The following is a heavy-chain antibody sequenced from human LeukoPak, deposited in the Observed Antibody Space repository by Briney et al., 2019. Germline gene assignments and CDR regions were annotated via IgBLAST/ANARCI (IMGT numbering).Heavy chain of an antibody. CDR3: ARGLPTTRGYDYVWGDGMDV. D-gene: IGHD3-16*01. CDR1: GLIVSINY. CDR2: IYYSGST. J-gene: IGHJ6*02. V-gene: IGHV4-59*02. Sequence: SLRLSCAAAGLIVSINYLTWVRQAPGKGLEWIAYIYYSGSTKYNPSLKSRVTISVDTSKNQFSLKLSSVTAADTAVYYCARGLPTTRGYDYVWGDGMDVWGQGTTVTVSS.